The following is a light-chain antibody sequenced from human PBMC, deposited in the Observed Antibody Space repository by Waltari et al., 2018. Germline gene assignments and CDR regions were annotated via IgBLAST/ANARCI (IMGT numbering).Light chain of an antibody. CDR3: QHYVRLPVA. J-gene: IGKJ1*01. CDR2: GAS. Sequence: EIVLTQSPGTLSLSPGERATLSCRASQSVGRTLAWYQQKPGKAPRLLIYGASNRATGTPAMFSGSGSGTDFSLTISRLDPADFAVYYCQHYVRLPVAFGQGTTVEIK. CDR1: QSVGRT. V-gene: IGKV3-20*01.